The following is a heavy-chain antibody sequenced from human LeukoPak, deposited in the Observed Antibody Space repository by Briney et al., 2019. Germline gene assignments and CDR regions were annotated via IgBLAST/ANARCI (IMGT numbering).Heavy chain of an antibody. D-gene: IGHD3-9*01. Sequence: SETLSLTCTVSGGSIRSYYWSWIGPPPGKGLEWIGYMYVGGSSNSYPSLKSRVTISVDTSKNQFSLKLSSVTAADTAVYYCARGRYDVLTAYSYWGQGTLVTVSS. CDR2: MYVGGSS. CDR1: GGSIRSYY. J-gene: IGHJ4*02. CDR3: ARGRYDVLTAYSY. V-gene: IGHV4-59*12.